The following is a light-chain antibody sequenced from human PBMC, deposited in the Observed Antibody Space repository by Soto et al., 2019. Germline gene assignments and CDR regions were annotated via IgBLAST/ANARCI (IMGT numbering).Light chain of an antibody. Sequence: EIVLTQSPGTLSLSPGERATLSCSASQSVSSNYLAWYQHRPGQAPRLLIYGASSRATDISDRFSGSGSGTDFTLTITSLQPEDFATYYCQQTYSLPRTFGPGTKVDIK. CDR1: QSVSSNY. CDR2: GAS. CDR3: QQTYSLPRT. J-gene: IGKJ1*01. V-gene: IGKV3-20*01.